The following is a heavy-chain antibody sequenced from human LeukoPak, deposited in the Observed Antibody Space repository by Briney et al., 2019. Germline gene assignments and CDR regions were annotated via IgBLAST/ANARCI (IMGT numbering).Heavy chain of an antibody. CDR2: VNLQGST. CDR3: ARVRGYSDSSGYDY. Sequence: SETLSLTCGVSGGSITSTNYWTWVRQPPGKGLEWIGEVNLQGSTNYNPSLMGRVAISVDMAENRISLQLTSVTAADTAVYYCARVRGYSDSSGYDYWGQGTLVTVSS. CDR1: GGSITSTNY. D-gene: IGHD3-22*01. V-gene: IGHV4-4*02. J-gene: IGHJ4*02.